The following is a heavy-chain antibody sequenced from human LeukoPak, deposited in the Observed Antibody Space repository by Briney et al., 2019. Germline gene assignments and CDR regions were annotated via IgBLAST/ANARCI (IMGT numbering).Heavy chain of an antibody. CDR3: ASPYSSSSVWDDAFDI. Sequence: SETLSLTCTVSGGSISSGDYYWSSIRQPPGKGLEWIGYMYYSGTTYYNPSLKSRVTISVDTSKNQFSLKLSSVTAADTAVYYCASPYSSSSVWDDAFDIWGQGTMVTVSS. V-gene: IGHV4-30-4*08. D-gene: IGHD6-6*01. CDR1: GGSISSGDYY. CDR2: MYYSGTT. J-gene: IGHJ3*02.